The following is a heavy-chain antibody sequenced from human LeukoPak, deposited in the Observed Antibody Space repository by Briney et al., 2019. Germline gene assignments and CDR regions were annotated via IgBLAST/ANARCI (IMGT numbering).Heavy chain of an antibody. V-gene: IGHV4-38-2*02. CDR1: GYSISSGYY. CDR3: ARGGSYSSGWYAKVGYYYYMDV. Sequence: PSETLSLTCTVSGYSISSGYYWGWIRQPPGKGLEWIGSTYHSGSTYYNPSLKSRVTISVDTSKNQFSLKLSSVTAADTAVYYCARGGSYSSGWYAKVGYYYYMDVWGKGTTVTISS. J-gene: IGHJ6*03. CDR2: TYHSGST. D-gene: IGHD6-19*01.